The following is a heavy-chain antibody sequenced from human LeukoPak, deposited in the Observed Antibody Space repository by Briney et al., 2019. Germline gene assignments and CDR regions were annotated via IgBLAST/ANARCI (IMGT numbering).Heavy chain of an antibody. J-gene: IGHJ6*02. CDR2: ISYDGSNK. CDR1: GFTFSSYA. V-gene: IGHV3-30*04. Sequence: PGRSLRLSCAASGFTFSSYAMHWVRQAPGKGLEWVAVISYDGSNKYYADSVKGRFTISRDNSKNTLYLQMNSLRAEDTAVYFCARGGGLDVWGQGATVTVSS. D-gene: IGHD3-16*01. CDR3: ARGGGLDV.